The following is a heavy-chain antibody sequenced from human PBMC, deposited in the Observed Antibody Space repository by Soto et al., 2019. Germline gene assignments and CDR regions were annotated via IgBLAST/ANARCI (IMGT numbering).Heavy chain of an antibody. CDR1: GFTFTTYA. D-gene: IGHD1-26*01. Sequence: GGSLRLSCAASGFTFTTYAMTWVRQAPGKGLEWVSSVSGSGSKTYYAESVKGRFTISRDNSKNTLFLQMNSLRAEDTAIYYCAKDQKWELPHYLDYWGQGALVTVSS. V-gene: IGHV3-23*01. CDR2: VSGSGSKT. CDR3: AKDQKWELPHYLDY. J-gene: IGHJ4*02.